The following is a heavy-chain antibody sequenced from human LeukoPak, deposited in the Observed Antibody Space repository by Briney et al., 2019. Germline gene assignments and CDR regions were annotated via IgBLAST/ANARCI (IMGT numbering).Heavy chain of an antibody. J-gene: IGHJ4*02. CDR2: ISAYNGNT. CDR3: ARDWKGEAPTGHYFDY. D-gene: IGHD1-1*01. CDR1: GYTFTTYG. V-gene: IGHV1-18*01. Sequence: ASVKVSCKASGYTFTTYGISWVRQAPGQGLEWMGWISAYNGNTNYAQKFQGRVTMTTDTSTNTAYMELRSLRSDDTDVYYCARDWKGEAPTGHYFDYWGQGTLVTVSS.